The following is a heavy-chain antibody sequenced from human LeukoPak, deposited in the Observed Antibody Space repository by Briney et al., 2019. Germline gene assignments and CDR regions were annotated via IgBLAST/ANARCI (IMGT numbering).Heavy chain of an antibody. CDR1: GFTFSDYY. Sequence: GGSLRLSCAASGFTFSDYYMSWIRQAPGKGLEWVSAISGSGGSTYYADSVKGRFTISRDNSKNTLYLQMNSLRAEDTAVYYCAKDTAVAGTEVDYWGQGTLVTVSS. CDR2: ISGSGGST. J-gene: IGHJ4*02. D-gene: IGHD6-19*01. V-gene: IGHV3-23*01. CDR3: AKDTAVAGTEVDY.